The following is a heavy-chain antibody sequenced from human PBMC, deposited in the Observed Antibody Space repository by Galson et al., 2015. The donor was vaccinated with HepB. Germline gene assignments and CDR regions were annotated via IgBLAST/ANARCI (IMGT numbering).Heavy chain of an antibody. CDR2: IYPGDSDT. D-gene: IGHD3-22*01. V-gene: IGHV5-51*01. CDR1: GYSFTSYW. J-gene: IGHJ3*02. Sequence: QSGAEVTKPGESLKISCKGSGYSFTSYWIGWVRQMPGKGLEWMGIIYPGDSDTRYSPSFQGQVTISADKSISTAYLQWSSLKASDTAMYYCARHSTMIVSIEADAFDIWGQGTMVTVSS. CDR3: ARHSTMIVSIEADAFDI.